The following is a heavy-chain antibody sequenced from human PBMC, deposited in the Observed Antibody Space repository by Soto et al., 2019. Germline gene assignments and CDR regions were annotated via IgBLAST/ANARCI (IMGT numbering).Heavy chain of an antibody. Sequence: SETLSLTCTVSGGSISSSSYYWGWIRQPPGKGLEWIGSIYYSGSTYYNPSLKSRVTISVDTSKNQFSLKLSSVTAADTAVYYCARGGITGTTRVNWFDPWGQGTLVTVS. V-gene: IGHV4-39*01. D-gene: IGHD1-7*01. CDR1: GGSISSSSYY. CDR2: IYYSGST. CDR3: ARGGITGTTRVNWFDP. J-gene: IGHJ5*02.